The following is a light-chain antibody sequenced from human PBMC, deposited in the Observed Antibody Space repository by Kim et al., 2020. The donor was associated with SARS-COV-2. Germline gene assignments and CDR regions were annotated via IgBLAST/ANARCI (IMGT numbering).Light chain of an antibody. Sequence: QRVTISCSGSTSNIGGNTVNWYQQLPGTAPKLLMHSNNQRPSGVPDRFSGSKSGTSAFLAISGLQSEDEADYYCASWDDSLNGQVVFGGGTQLTVL. J-gene: IGLJ2*01. CDR1: TSNIGGNT. CDR3: ASWDDSLNGQVV. CDR2: SNN. V-gene: IGLV1-44*01.